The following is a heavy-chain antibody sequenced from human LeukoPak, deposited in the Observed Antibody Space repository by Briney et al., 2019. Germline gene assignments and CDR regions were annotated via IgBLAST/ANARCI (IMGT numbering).Heavy chain of an antibody. CDR3: AGLVGRYSSGLYYYYFDY. J-gene: IGHJ4*02. CDR1: GGSFSGYY. Sequence: SETLSLTCAVYGGSFSGYYWSWIRQPPGKGLEWIGEMYLSGTTHSNPSVESRVTISIDKSKNQFFLNLSSVTAADTAVYYCAGLVGRYSSGLYYYYFDYWGQGTLVTVSS. CDR2: MYLSGTT. D-gene: IGHD3-22*01. V-gene: IGHV4-34*01.